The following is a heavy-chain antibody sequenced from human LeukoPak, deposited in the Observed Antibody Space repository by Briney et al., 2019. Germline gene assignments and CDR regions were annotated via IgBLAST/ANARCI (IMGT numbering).Heavy chain of an antibody. J-gene: IGHJ3*02. CDR3: AGERTYRDAFDI. CDR1: GGTFSSYA. V-gene: IGHV1-69*05. CDR2: IIPIFGTA. Sequence: SVKVSCKASGGTFSSYAISWVRQAPGQGLEWMGGIIPIFGTANYAQKLQGRVTITTDEATSTAYMEMSSLRSEDTAVYYCAGERTYRDAFDIWGQGTMVTVSS.